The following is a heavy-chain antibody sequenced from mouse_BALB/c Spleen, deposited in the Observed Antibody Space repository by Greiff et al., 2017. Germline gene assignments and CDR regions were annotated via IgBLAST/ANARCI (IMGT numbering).Heavy chain of an antibody. D-gene: IGHD1-1*01. CDR3: ARSYGSRYWYFDG. V-gene: IGHV3-2*02. CDR1: GYSITSDYA. CDR2: ISYSGST. J-gene: IGHJ1*01. Sequence: EVKLMESGPGLVKPSQSLSLTCTVTGYSITSDYAWNWIRQFPGNKLEWMGYISYSGSTSYNPSLKSRISITRDTSKNQFFLQLNSVTTEDTATYYWARSYGSRYWYFDGWGAGTTVTVSS.